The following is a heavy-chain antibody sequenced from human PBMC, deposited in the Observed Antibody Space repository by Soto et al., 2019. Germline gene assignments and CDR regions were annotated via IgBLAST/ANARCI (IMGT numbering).Heavy chain of an antibody. V-gene: IGHV1-69*12. CDR2: IIPIFGTA. CDR1: GGTFSSYA. Sequence: QVQLVQSGAEVKKPGSSVKVSCKASGGTFSSYAISWVRQAPGQGLEWMGGIIPIFGTANYVQKFQGRVTMTADESTSKAYMKLSSRRSEDMAVYYCARALIPDGRHYCYFDLWGRGTLVIVSS. CDR3: ARALIPDGRHYCYFDL. D-gene: IGHD2-8*01. J-gene: IGHJ2*01.